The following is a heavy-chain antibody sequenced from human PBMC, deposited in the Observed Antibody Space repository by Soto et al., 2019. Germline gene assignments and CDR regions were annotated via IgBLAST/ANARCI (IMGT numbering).Heavy chain of an antibody. CDR1: GGSTSGYY. D-gene: IGHD3-16*01. J-gene: IGHJ5*02. CDR3: GRLGAYDLSLDH. CDR2: INHSGST. V-gene: IGHV4-59*12. Sequence: PSETLSLTCTVSGGSTSGYYWSWLRQPPGKGLEWIGYINHSGSTNYNPSLRSRVTMSMDTSQKQFSLKLSSVTATDTAVYYCGRLGAYDLSLDHWGPGTLVTVSS.